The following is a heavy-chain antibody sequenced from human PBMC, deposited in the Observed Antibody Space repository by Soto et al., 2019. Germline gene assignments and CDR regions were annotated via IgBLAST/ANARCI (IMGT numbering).Heavy chain of an antibody. CDR3: ARAPMVLTRSYFDS. J-gene: IGHJ4*02. Sequence: ETLSLTCTVSDGSISNFYWSWIRQPPGKGLEWIGYISSSGNTNYNPSLKSRASISVDTSKNQFSLNLTSVTAADTAVYYCARAPMVLTRSYFDSWGQGTPVTVSS. CDR1: DGSISNFY. CDR2: ISSSGNT. D-gene: IGHD3-22*01. V-gene: IGHV4-59*01.